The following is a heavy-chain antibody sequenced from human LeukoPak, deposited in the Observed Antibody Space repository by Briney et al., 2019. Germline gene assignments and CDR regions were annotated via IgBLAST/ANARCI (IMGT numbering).Heavy chain of an antibody. J-gene: IGHJ4*02. V-gene: IGHV3-30*04. D-gene: IGHD5-18*01. Sequence: PGRPLRLSCAASGFTFSSYAMHWVRQAPGKGLEWVAVISYDGSNKYYADSVKGRFTISIDNSKNTLYLQMNSLRAEDTAVYYCARDPYSYGYVNYWGQGTLVTVSS. CDR1: GFTFSSYA. CDR2: ISYDGSNK. CDR3: ARDPYSYGYVNY.